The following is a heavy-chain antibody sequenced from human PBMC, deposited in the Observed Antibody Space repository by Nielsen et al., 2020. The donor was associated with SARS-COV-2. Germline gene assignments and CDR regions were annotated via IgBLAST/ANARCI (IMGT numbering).Heavy chain of an antibody. CDR3: ARTGIAVAGIDFDY. CDR2: INPNSGGT. V-gene: IGHV1-2*06. Sequence: ASVKVSCKASGYIFTGYYMHWVRQAPGQGLEWMGRINPNSGGTNYAQKFQGRVTMTRDTSISTAYMELSRLRSDDTAVYYCARTGIAVAGIDFDYWGQGTLVTVSS. J-gene: IGHJ4*02. D-gene: IGHD6-19*01. CDR1: GYIFTGYY.